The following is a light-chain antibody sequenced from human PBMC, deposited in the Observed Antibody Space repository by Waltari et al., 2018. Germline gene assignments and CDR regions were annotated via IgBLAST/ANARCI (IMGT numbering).Light chain of an antibody. Sequence: QSALTQPASVSGSPGQSITISCTGTISDVGGYNFVSWYQQEPPGKAPKLLIFEVNNRPSEISDRFFGSKSGNTASLTISGLQAEDEADYYCSSYTSSHTVVFGGGTKLTVL. J-gene: IGLJ3*02. CDR2: EVN. CDR1: ISDVGGYNF. V-gene: IGLV2-14*01. CDR3: SSYTSSHTVV.